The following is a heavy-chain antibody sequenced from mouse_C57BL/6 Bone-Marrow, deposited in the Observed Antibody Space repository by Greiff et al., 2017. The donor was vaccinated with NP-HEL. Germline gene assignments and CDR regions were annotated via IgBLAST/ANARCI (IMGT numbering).Heavy chain of an antibody. J-gene: IGHJ3*01. CDR3: ARQETGPFAY. Sequence: EVMLVESGGGLVQPGGSLKLSCAASGFTFSDYYMYWVRQTPEKRLEWVAYISNGGGSTYYPDTVKGRFTISRDNAKNTLYLQMSRLKSEDTAMYYCARQETGPFAYWGQGTLVTVSA. V-gene: IGHV5-12*01. D-gene: IGHD4-1*01. CDR2: ISNGGGST. CDR1: GFTFSDYY.